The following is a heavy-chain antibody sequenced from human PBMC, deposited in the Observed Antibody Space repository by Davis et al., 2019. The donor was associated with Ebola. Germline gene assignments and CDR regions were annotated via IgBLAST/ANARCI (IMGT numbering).Heavy chain of an antibody. D-gene: IGHD3-22*01. CDR2: INHSEST. CDR1: GGSFNGYF. J-gene: IGHJ6*04. V-gene: IGHV4-34*01. CDR3: ARSRYHFNSSGYYRYYYYGLDV. Sequence: MPSESLSLTCAVYGGSFNGYFWSWIRQPPGKGLEWIRDINHSESTNYNPSLESRLTISVDTSKSQFSLKMTSVTAADTAVYYCARSRYHFNSSGYYRYYYYGLDVWGKGTAVTVSS.